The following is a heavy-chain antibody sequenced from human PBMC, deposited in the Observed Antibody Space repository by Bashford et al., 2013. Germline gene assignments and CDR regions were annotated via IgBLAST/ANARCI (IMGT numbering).Heavy chain of an antibody. V-gene: IGHV3-33*03. Sequence: GGSLRLSCTASGFTFSRYGMHWVRQAPGKGLEWVAVIWYDGSKEYYADSVKGRFAISRDNSKNTMYLQMNSLRVEDTAIYYCAKEVAYLGGYYGLWGQGSLVTVSS. CDR1: GFTFSRYG. CDR2: IWYDGSKE. D-gene: IGHD3-22*01. J-gene: IGHJ4*02. CDR3: AKEVAYLGGYYGL.